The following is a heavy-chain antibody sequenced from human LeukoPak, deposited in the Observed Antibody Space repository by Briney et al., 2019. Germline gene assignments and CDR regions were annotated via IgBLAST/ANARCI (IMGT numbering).Heavy chain of an antibody. CDR3: ANARRFFPRELGDAFDI. D-gene: IGHD1-26*01. Sequence: SETLSLTCTVSGGSISSSSYYWGWIRQPPGKGLEWIGSIYYSGSTYYNPSLKSRVTISVDTSKNQFSLKLSSVTAADTAVYYCANARRFFPRELGDAFDIWGQGTMVTVSS. V-gene: IGHV4-39*01. CDR2: IYYSGST. J-gene: IGHJ3*02. CDR1: GGSISSSSYY.